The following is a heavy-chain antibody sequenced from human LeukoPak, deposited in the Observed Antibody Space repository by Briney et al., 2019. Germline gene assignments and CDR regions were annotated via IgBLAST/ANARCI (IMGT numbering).Heavy chain of an antibody. D-gene: IGHD2-2*01. V-gene: IGHV1-2*02. CDR3: ATDHCTRTNCYEDYYHGMDV. Sequence: GSVKVSFKASEDPFTGYYIHWVRQAPGQGLEWMGWVNPNNGVTEYAQECQGRVTITRDTSLSTAYMELGRLRSDDTAVYYCATDHCTRTNCYEDYYHGMDVWGQGTTVTVSS. CDR2: VNPNNGVT. CDR1: EDPFTGYY. J-gene: IGHJ6*02.